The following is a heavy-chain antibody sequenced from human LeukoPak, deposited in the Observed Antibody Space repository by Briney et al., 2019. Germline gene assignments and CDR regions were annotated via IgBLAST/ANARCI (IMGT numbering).Heavy chain of an antibody. D-gene: IGHD3-3*01. V-gene: IGHV3-23*01. CDR2: ISGSGGST. CDR1: GFTFSSYA. Sequence: PVGSLRLSCAASGFTFSSYALSRVRQAPGKGLEWVSAISGSGGSTYYADAVMGRFTISRDNSKNTLYLQMNSLRAEDTAVYYCAKALLEGLLWRGVYFDYWGQGTLVTVSS. CDR3: AKALLEGLLWRGVYFDY. J-gene: IGHJ4*02.